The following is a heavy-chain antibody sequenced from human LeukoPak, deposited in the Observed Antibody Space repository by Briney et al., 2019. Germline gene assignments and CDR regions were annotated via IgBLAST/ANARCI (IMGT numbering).Heavy chain of an antibody. Sequence: ASETLSLTCTVSGGSISSYYWSWIRQPPGKGLEWIGYIYYSGSTNYNPSLKSRVTISVDTSKNQFSLKLSSVTAADTAVYYCARASGGSSWYFRDNWFDPWGQGTLVTVSS. CDR3: ARASGGSSWYFRDNWFDP. D-gene: IGHD6-13*01. CDR2: IYYSGST. CDR1: GGSISSYY. J-gene: IGHJ5*02. V-gene: IGHV4-59*01.